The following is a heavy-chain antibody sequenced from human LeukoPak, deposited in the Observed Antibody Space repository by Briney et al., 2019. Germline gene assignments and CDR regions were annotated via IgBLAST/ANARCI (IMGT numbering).Heavy chain of an antibody. Sequence: GESLKISCKGSGYSFTSYWIGWVRQMPGKGLEWMGIIYPSDSDTRYSPSFQGQVTMSVDKSISTAYLQWSSLKASDTAMYYCVRQEPYYFGSGSYFDYWGQGTLVTVSS. CDR1: GYSFTSYW. CDR2: IYPSDSDT. J-gene: IGHJ4*02. V-gene: IGHV5-51*01. D-gene: IGHD3-10*01. CDR3: VRQEPYYFGSGSYFDY.